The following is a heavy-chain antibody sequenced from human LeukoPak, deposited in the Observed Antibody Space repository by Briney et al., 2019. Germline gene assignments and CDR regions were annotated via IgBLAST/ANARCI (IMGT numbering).Heavy chain of an antibody. D-gene: IGHD6-6*01. Sequence: SETLSLTCAVYGGSFSDYYWSWIRQPPGKGLEWIGEINHSGSTNYNPSLKSRVTISVDTSKNQFSPKLSSVTAADTAVYYCARGSVAARPNYYYMDVWGKGTTVTVSS. V-gene: IGHV4-34*01. CDR3: ARGSVAARPNYYYMDV. CDR1: GGSFSDYY. CDR2: INHSGST. J-gene: IGHJ6*03.